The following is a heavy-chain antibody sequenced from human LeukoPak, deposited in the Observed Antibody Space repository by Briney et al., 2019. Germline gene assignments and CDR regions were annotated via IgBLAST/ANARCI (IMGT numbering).Heavy chain of an antibody. CDR1: GFTFSSYG. V-gene: IGHV3-30*18. D-gene: IGHD3-22*01. CDR2: ISYDGSNK. Sequence: GGSLRLSCAASGFTFSSYGMHWVRQAPGKGLEWVAVISYDGSNKYYADSVKGRFTISRDNSKNTLYLQMNSLRAEDTAVYYCAKKGGTYYYDSSGYSFDYWGQGTLVTVSS. CDR3: AKKGGTYYYDSSGYSFDY. J-gene: IGHJ4*02.